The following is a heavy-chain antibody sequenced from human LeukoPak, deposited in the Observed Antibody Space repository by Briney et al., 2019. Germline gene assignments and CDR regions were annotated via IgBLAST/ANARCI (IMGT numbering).Heavy chain of an antibody. CDR2: ISGSGGTT. V-gene: IGHV3-23*01. D-gene: IGHD4-23*01. J-gene: IGHJ4*02. CDR3: ARRGDGGRSFDY. Sequence: GGSLRLSCAASGFTFGNYAMSWVRQAPGKGLEWVSGISGSGGTTYYADSVKGRFTISRDNPENTLYLQMNSLRAEDTAVYFCARRGDGGRSFDYWGQGTLVTVSS. CDR1: GFTFGNYA.